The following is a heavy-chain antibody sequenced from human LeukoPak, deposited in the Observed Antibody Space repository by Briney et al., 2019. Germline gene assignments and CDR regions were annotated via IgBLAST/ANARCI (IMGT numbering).Heavy chain of an antibody. J-gene: IGHJ4*02. CDR1: EFTFNRYW. CDR2: IKHDGSEA. D-gene: IGHD4-11*01. V-gene: IGHV3-7*01. CDR3: AKDRGTGTTRPGFDY. Sequence: PGGSLRLSCAASEFTFNRYWMSWVRQAPGKRLEWVANIKHDGSEAHYVDSVKGRFTISRDNAKNSLSLQMNSLNVDDTGVYYCAKDRGTGTTRPGFDYWGQGTLVTVSS.